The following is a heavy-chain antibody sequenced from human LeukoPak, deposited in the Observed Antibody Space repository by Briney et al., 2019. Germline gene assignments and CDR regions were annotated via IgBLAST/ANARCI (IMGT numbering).Heavy chain of an antibody. J-gene: IGHJ4*02. D-gene: IGHD3-22*01. CDR1: GGSISSYY. V-gene: IGHV4-4*07. Sequence: SETLSLTCTVSGGSISSYYWSWIRQPAGKGLEWIGRIYTSGSTNYNPSLKSRVTMSVDTSKNQFSLKLSSVTAADTAVYYCARGRGEYYYGSSGYYVYYFDYWGQGTLVTVSS. CDR3: ARGRGEYYYGSSGYYVYYFDY. CDR2: IYTSGST.